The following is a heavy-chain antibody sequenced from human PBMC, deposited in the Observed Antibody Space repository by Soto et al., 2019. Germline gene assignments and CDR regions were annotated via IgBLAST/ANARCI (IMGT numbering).Heavy chain of an antibody. CDR2: MNPNSGNT. V-gene: IGHV1-8*01. CDR3: ARGWSATTIFGVVIFGGWFDP. CDR1: GYTFTSYD. J-gene: IGHJ5*02. D-gene: IGHD3-3*01. Sequence: QVQLVQSGAEVKKPGASVKVSCKASGYTFTSYDINWVRQATGQGLEWMGWMNPNSGNTGYAQKLQGRVTMTRNTCRSIAYMELSSLRSEDTAVYYCARGWSATTIFGVVIFGGWFDPWGQGTLVTVSS.